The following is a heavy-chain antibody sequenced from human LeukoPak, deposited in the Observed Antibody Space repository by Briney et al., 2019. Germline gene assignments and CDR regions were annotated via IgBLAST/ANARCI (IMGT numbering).Heavy chain of an antibody. CDR3: ARRERYYDSSGYYYDWFDP. J-gene: IGHJ5*02. V-gene: IGHV5-51*01. D-gene: IGHD3-22*01. CDR2: IYPGDSDT. Sequence: GESLKISCKGSGYSFTSYWIGWVRQMPGKGLEWMGIIYPGDSDTRHSPSFQGQVTISADKSISTAYLQWSSLKASDTAMYYCARRERYYDSSGYYYDWFDPWGQGTLVTVSS. CDR1: GYSFTSYW.